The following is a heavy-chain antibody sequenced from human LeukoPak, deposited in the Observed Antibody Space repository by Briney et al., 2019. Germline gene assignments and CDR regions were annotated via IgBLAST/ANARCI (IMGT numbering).Heavy chain of an antibody. D-gene: IGHD4-17*01. Sequence: GGSLRLSCAASGFTASSNYLSWVRQAPGKGLEWVSVIYSGGSTYYADSVKGRFTISRHNSKNTLYLQMNSLRAEDTAVYYCARSYGDLHPVWGYWGQGTLVTVSS. CDR1: GFTASSNY. V-gene: IGHV3-53*04. CDR3: ARSYGDLHPVWGY. J-gene: IGHJ4*02. CDR2: IYSGGST.